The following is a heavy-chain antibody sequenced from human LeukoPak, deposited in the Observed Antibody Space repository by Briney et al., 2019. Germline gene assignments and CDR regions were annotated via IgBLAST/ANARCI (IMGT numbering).Heavy chain of an antibody. V-gene: IGHV4-61*02. CDR2: IYTSGST. CDR3: ARRRGDCYFCAFDI. CDR1: GGSISSGSYY. D-gene: IGHD2-21*01. J-gene: IGHJ3*02. Sequence: SETLSLTCTVSGGSISSGSYYWSWIRQPAGKGLEWIGRIYTSGSTNYNPSLKSRVTISIATSKNQFSLKLSSVTAADTAVYYCARRRGDCYFCAFDIWGQGTMVTVSS.